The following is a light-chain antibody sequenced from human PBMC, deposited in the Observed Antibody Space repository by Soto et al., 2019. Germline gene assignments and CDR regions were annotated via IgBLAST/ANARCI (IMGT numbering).Light chain of an antibody. CDR2: GVS. V-gene: IGKV3-20*01. CDR1: QSVSSNY. CDR3: QHYSYSRYFS. Sequence: EIVLTQSPGTLSLSPGERATLSCRASQSVSSNYLAWYQQKPGQAPRLLIYGVSSRPTGIPDRFSGSGSGRHYTLTISRLEPEDFAVYYCQHYSYSRYFSFGPGTKVEIK. J-gene: IGKJ3*01.